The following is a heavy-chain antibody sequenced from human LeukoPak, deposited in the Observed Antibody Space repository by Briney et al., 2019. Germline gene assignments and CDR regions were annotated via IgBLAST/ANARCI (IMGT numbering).Heavy chain of an antibody. D-gene: IGHD3-16*01. CDR1: GFTVSKYY. Sequence: GGSLRQSCAASGFTVSKYYMSWLGQAPGKELEGVSVIYCGDNKYYVVSVQCGFTIYRDNSQNQLFIQMNRLRAEDTAVYYCAGRRVLDASFDYWGQGTLVTVSS. V-gene: IGHV3-66*02. CDR3: AGRRVLDASFDY. CDR2: IYCGDNK. J-gene: IGHJ4*02.